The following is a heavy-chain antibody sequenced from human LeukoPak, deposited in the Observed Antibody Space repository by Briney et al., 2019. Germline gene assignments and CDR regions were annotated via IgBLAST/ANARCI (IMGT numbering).Heavy chain of an antibody. CDR3: ASYVRYFDWLPLN. Sequence: ASVKVSCKASGYTFTSYYMHWVRQAPGQGLEWMGIINPSGDSTSYAQKFQGRVTMTRDTSTSTVYMELSSLRSEDTAVYYCASYVRYFDWLPLNWGQGTLVTVSS. CDR1: GYTFTSYY. V-gene: IGHV1-46*01. J-gene: IGHJ4*02. CDR2: INPSGDST. D-gene: IGHD3-9*01.